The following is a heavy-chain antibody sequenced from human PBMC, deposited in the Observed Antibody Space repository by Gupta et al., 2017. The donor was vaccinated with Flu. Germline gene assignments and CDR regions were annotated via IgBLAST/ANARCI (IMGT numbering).Heavy chain of an antibody. J-gene: IGHJ3*02. Sequence: SFTSYWIGWVRQMPGKGLEWMGIIYPGDSDTRYSPSFQGQVTISADKSSSTAYLQWSGLKASDTAMYYCSRDSGLYLSRSFDIWGPGTMGTVSS. V-gene: IGHV5-51*01. D-gene: IGHD1-26*01. CDR1: SFTSYW. CDR2: IYPGDSDT. CDR3: SRDSGLYLSRSFDI.